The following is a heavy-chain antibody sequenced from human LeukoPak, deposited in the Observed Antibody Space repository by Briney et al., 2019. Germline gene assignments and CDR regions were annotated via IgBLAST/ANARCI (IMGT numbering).Heavy chain of an antibody. V-gene: IGHV1-69*13. D-gene: IGHD3-3*01. CDR1: GGTFSSYA. J-gene: IGHJ6*03. CDR3: ASPITIFGVVRAGGYYMDV. Sequence: GASVKVSCKASGGTFSSYAISWVRQAPGQGLEWMGGIIPIFGTANYAQKFQGRVTITADESTSTAYMELSSLRSEDTAVYYCASPITIFGVVRAGGYYMDVWGKGTTVTVSS. CDR2: IIPIFGTA.